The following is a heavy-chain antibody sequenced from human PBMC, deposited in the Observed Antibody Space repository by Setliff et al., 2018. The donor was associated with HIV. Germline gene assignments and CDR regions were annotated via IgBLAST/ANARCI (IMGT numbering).Heavy chain of an antibody. CDR3: AAPGGSGYLAAFDI. CDR1: GFTFSSYE. J-gene: IGHJ3*02. V-gene: IGHV3-48*03. Sequence: AGGSLRLSCAASGFTFSSYEMNWVRQAPGKGLEWVSYISSSGSTIYYADSVKGRFTISRDNAKNSLYLQMNSLRAEDTAVYYCAAPGGSGYLAAFDIWGQGTMVTVSS. D-gene: IGHD3-3*01. CDR2: ISSSGSTI.